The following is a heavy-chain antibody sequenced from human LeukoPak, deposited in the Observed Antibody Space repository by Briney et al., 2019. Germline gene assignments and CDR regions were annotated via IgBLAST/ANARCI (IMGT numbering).Heavy chain of an antibody. Sequence: GGSLRLSCAASGFTFDDYTMHWVRQAPGKGLEWVSLISWDGGSTYYADSVKGRFTISRDNSNNTLYLQMNSLRAEDTAVYYCAKLTTSWGQGTLVTVSS. CDR3: AKLTTS. D-gene: IGHD4-11*01. CDR2: ISWDGGST. CDR1: GFTFDDYT. J-gene: IGHJ4*02. V-gene: IGHV3-43*01.